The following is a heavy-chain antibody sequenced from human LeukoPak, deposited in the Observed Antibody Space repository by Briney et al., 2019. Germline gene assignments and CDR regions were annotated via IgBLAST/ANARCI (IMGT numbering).Heavy chain of an antibody. V-gene: IGHV3-48*01. J-gene: IGHJ4*02. CDR1: GFTLSTFS. Sequence: GGSLRLSCAASGFTLSTFSMNWVRQAPGKGLEWVSYISTSGTIYDADSVRGRFTISRDNARNSLYLQMNSLRAEDTAVYYCARGISYYGDHGDWGQGTLVTVSS. CDR3: ARGISYYGDHGD. D-gene: IGHD4-17*01. CDR2: ISTSGTI.